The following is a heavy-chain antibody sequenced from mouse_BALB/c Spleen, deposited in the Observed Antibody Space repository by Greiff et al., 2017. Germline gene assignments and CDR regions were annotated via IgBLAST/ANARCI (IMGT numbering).Heavy chain of an antibody. CDR2: IDPENGNT. CDR1: GFNIKDSY. V-gene: IGHV14-1*02. CDR3: ARNYGSSSWFAY. Sequence: EVQGVESGAELVRPGALVKLSCKASGFNIKDSYMHWVKQRPEQGLEWIGWIDPENGNTIYDPKFQGKASITADTSSNTAYLQLSSLTSEDTAVYYCARNYGSSSWFAYWGQGTLVTVSA. D-gene: IGHD1-1*01. J-gene: IGHJ3*01.